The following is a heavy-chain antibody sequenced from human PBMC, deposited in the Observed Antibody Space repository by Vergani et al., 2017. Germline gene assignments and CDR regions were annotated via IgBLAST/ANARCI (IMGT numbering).Heavy chain of an antibody. V-gene: IGHV3-30*18. CDR3: AKEGESVGATFYFDY. D-gene: IGHD1-26*01. Sequence: VQLVESGGGLVQPGGSLRLSCAASGFTFSSYGMHWVRQAPGKGLEWVAVISYDGSNKYYADSVKGRFTISRDNSKNTLYLQMNSLRAEDTAVYYCAKEGESVGATFYFDYWGQGTLVTVSS. CDR2: ISYDGSNK. CDR1: GFTFSSYG. J-gene: IGHJ4*02.